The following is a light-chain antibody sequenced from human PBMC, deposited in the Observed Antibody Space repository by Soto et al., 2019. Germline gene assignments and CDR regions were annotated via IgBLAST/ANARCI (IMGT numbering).Light chain of an antibody. CDR3: GTWDSSLSAVV. CDR2: DNN. Sequence: QSVLTQPPSVSAAPGQKVTMSCSGSSSNIGSNYVSWYQQLPGTAPKLLIYDNNKRPSGIPDRFSGSRSGTSATLGITGLQTGDEADYYCGTWDSSLSAVVFGGGTQLTVL. V-gene: IGLV1-51*01. J-gene: IGLJ2*01. CDR1: SSNIGSNY.